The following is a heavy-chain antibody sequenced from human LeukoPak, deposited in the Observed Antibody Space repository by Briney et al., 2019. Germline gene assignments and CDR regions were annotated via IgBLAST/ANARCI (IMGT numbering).Heavy chain of an antibody. D-gene: IGHD2-2*02. CDR2: IKSKADGGTT. Sequence: GGSLRLSCAASGFTFSNAWMSWVRQAPGKGLEWVGRIKSKADGGTTDYAVPVKGRFTISRDDSKTTLYLQMNSLKTEDTAVYYCTTDDIPRSDYWGQGTLVTVSS. J-gene: IGHJ4*02. CDR1: GFTFSNAW. V-gene: IGHV3-15*01. CDR3: TTDDIPRSDY.